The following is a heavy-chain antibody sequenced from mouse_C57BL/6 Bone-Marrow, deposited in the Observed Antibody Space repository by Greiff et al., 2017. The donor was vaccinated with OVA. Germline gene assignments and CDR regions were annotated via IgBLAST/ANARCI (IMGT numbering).Heavy chain of an antibody. CDR1: GYTFTDYY. D-gene: IGHD1-1*01. CDR2: INPYNGGT. J-gene: IGHJ1*03. V-gene: IGHV1-19*01. CDR3: APILRYWYFDV. Sequence: EVKLMESGPVLVKPGASVKMSCKASGYTFTDYYMNWVKQSHGKSLEWIGVINPYNGGTSYNQKFKGKATFTVDKSTSTAYMELNSLTSEDSAVYYCAPILRYWYFDVWGTGTTVTASS.